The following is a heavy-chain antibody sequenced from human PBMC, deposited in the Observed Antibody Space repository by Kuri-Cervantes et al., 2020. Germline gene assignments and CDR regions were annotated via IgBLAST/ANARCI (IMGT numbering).Heavy chain of an antibody. Sequence: ESLKISCTVSGGSISSYYWSWIRQPPGKGLEWIGYIYYSGNTSYNPSLKSRVTISVDTSKNQFSLKLSSVAAADTAVYYCARTPGGYSYSDYWGQGTLVTVSS. CDR2: IYYSGNT. CDR3: ARTPGGYSYSDY. J-gene: IGHJ4*02. D-gene: IGHD5-18*01. V-gene: IGHV4-59*01. CDR1: GGSISSYY.